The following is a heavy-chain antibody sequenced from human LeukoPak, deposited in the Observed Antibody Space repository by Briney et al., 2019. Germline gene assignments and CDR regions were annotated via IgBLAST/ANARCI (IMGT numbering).Heavy chain of an antibody. CDR2: ITSTSSYI. D-gene: IGHD3-10*01. Sequence: GGSLRLSCAASGFSFSTLGMNWVRQAPGKGRECVSSITSTSSYIYYADSVKGRFTISRDDAKSSLYLQMNSLRVEDTAVYYCARAVSTYGLDSWGQGTLVTVSS. V-gene: IGHV3-21*01. J-gene: IGHJ4*02. CDR3: ARAVSTYGLDS. CDR1: GFSFSTLG.